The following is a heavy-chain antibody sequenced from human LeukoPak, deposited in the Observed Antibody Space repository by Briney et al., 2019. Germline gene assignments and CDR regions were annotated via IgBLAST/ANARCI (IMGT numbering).Heavy chain of an antibody. CDR1: GFTFSSYA. CDR3: AKDPSYYDSSGYYHYYFDY. Sequence: PGGSLRLSCAASGFTFSSYAMSWVRQAPGKGLEWVSAISGSGGSTYYADSVKGRFTISRDNSKNTLYLQMNSLRAEDTAVYYCAKDPSYYDSSGYYHYYFDYWGRGTLVTVSS. D-gene: IGHD3-22*01. J-gene: IGHJ4*02. V-gene: IGHV3-23*01. CDR2: ISGSGGST.